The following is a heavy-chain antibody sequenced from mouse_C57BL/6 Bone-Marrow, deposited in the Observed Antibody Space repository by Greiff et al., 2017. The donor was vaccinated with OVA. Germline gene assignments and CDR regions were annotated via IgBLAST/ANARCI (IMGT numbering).Heavy chain of an antibody. V-gene: IGHV1-85*01. J-gene: IGHJ2*01. CDR2: LYPRDGST. CDR3: ARFFITTVVATDFDY. CDR1: GYTFTSYD. Sequence: VQLVESGPELVKPGASVKLSCKASGYTFTSYDINWVKQRPGPGLEWIGWLYPRDGSTKYNEKFKGNVTLTVDTSSSTAYMELHSLTSEDSAVYFCARFFITTVVATDFDYWGQGTTLTVSS. D-gene: IGHD1-1*01.